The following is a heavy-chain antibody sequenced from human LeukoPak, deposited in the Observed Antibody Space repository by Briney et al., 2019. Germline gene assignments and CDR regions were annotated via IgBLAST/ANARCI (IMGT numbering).Heavy chain of an antibody. CDR2: ISYDGSNK. V-gene: IGHV3-30*01. Sequence: GGSLRLSCAASGFTFSSYAMHWVRQAPGKGLEWVAVISYDGSNKYYADSVKGRFTISRDNSKNTLYLQMNSLRAEDTAVYYCARGGVAGTIRYFQHWGQGTLVTVSS. D-gene: IGHD6-19*01. CDR1: GFTFSSYA. CDR3: ARGGVAGTIRYFQH. J-gene: IGHJ1*01.